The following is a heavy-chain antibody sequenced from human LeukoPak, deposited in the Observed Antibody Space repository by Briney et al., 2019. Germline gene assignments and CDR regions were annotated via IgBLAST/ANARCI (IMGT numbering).Heavy chain of an antibody. V-gene: IGHV4-59*01. J-gene: IGHJ4*02. CDR2: IYYRGTT. CDR1: GGSISGYY. Sequence: SETLSLTCTVSGGSISGYYWSWIRQPPGKGLEWIGYIYYRGTTNYNPSLESRVTISVDRSQNQFSLKLSSVTAADTAVYYCARVKHQGYNYGFDYWGQGTLVTVSS. CDR3: ARVKHQGYNYGFDY. D-gene: IGHD5-18*01.